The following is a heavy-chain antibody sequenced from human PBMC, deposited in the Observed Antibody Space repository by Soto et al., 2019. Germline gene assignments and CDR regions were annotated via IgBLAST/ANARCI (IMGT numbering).Heavy chain of an antibody. Sequence: QVQLVESGGGVVQPGRSLRLSCAASGFTFSSYGMHWVRQAPGKGLEWVAVISYDGSNKYYADSVKGRFTISRDNSKNTLYLQMNSLRAEDTAVYYCAKGPRYRGYDLKFYYYYYMDVWGKGTTVTVSS. CDR2: ISYDGSNK. V-gene: IGHV3-30*18. CDR3: AKGPRYRGYDLKFYYYYYMDV. J-gene: IGHJ6*03. D-gene: IGHD5-12*01. CDR1: GFTFSSYG.